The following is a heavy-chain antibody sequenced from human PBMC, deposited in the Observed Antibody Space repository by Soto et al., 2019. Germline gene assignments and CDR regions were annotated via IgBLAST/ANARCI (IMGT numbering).Heavy chain of an antibody. CDR1: GGSFSCYY. D-gene: IGHD3-3*01. J-gene: IGHJ6*02. CDR2: INHSGST. V-gene: IGHV4-34*01. Sequence: SETLSLTCAVYGGSFSCYYWIWIRQPPGKGLEWIGEINHSGSTNYNPSLKSRVTISVDTSKNQFSLKLSSVTAADTAVYYCARDQIRGSSLDFWSGYYKGYYYYYGTDVWGQGTTVTVSS. CDR3: ARDQIRGSSLDFWSGYYKGYYYYYGTDV.